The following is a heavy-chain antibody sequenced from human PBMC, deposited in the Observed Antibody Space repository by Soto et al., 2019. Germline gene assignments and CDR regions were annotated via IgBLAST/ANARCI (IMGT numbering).Heavy chain of an antibody. CDR1: GGSISSSRYY. CDR3: ARLESVTKFDY. CDR2: IYYSGST. Sequence: SETLSRTCTVSGGSISSSRYYWGWIRQPPGKGLEWIGSIYYSGSTYYNPSLKSRVTISVDTSKNQFSLKLSSVTAADTAVYYCARLESVTKFDYWGQGTLVTVSS. D-gene: IGHD4-17*01. V-gene: IGHV4-39*01. J-gene: IGHJ4*02.